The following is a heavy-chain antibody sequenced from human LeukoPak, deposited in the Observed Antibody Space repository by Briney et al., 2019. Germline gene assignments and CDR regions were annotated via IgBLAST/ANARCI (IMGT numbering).Heavy chain of an antibody. V-gene: IGHV1-46*01. CDR2: INPSGGST. Sequence: ASVKVSCKASGYTFTSYYMHWVRQAPGQGLEWMGIINPSGGSTSYAQKFQGRVTMTSNTSIRTAYMELNSLTSEDTAVYYCARGEGSSGWYRENEFWGQGTRVIVSS. D-gene: IGHD6-19*01. J-gene: IGHJ4*02. CDR1: GYTFTSYY. CDR3: ARGEGSSGWYRENEF.